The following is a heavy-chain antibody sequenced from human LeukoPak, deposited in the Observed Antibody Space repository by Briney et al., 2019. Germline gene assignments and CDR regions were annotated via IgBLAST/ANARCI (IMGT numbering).Heavy chain of an antibody. CDR2: ISYDGSNI. CDR3: ARTPISMVRGVILSGVDY. CDR1: GFTFSSYA. V-gene: IGHV3-30*04. J-gene: IGHJ4*02. D-gene: IGHD3-10*01. Sequence: GGSLRLSCAASGFTFSSYAMHWVRQAPGKGLEWVAVISYDGSNIYYADSVKGRFTISRDISKNTLYLQMNSLRAEDTAVYYCARTPISMVRGVILSGVDYWGQGTLVTVSS.